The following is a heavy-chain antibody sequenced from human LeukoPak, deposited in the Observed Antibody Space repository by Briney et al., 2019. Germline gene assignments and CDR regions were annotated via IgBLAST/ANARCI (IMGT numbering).Heavy chain of an antibody. J-gene: IGHJ4*02. D-gene: IGHD2-21*01. CDR3: AKGSPIIPFDY. V-gene: IGHV3-23*01. CDR2: ISGSGDTT. Sequence: PGGSLRLSCAASGFTFSSYAISWVRQAPGKGLEWISAISGSGDTTYYADSAKGRFTISRDNSKNTLYLQMNSLRAEDTAVYYCAKGSPIIPFDYWGQGTLVTVSS. CDR1: GFTFSSYA.